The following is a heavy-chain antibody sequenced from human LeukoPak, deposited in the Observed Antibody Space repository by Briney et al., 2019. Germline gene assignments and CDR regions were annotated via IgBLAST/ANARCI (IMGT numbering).Heavy chain of an antibody. J-gene: IGHJ1*01. CDR1: GYTFTSYD. V-gene: IGHV1-8*03. CDR3: AARYYDSSGYYYFQH. CDR2: MNPNSGNT. Sequence: GASVNVSCKASGYTFTSYDINWVRQATGQGLEWMGWMNPNSGNTGYAQKFQGRVTITRNTSISTAYMELSSLRSEDTAVYYCAARYYDSSGYYYFQHWGQGTLVTVSS. D-gene: IGHD3-22*01.